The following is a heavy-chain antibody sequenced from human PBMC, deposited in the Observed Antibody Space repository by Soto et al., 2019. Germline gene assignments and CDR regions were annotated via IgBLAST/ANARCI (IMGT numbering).Heavy chain of an antibody. D-gene: IGHD3-10*01. CDR2: ISGSSHTT. Sequence: GGSLRLSCAASGFTFSGYAMSWVRQAPGKGLEWVPAISGSSHTTYYADSVKGRFTISRDNAKNSLYLQMNSLRAEDTAVYCCATDGPGHDSDIWRHGTLVT. CDR3: ATDGPGHDSDI. V-gene: IGHV3-21*01. J-gene: IGHJ3*02. CDR1: GFTFSGYA.